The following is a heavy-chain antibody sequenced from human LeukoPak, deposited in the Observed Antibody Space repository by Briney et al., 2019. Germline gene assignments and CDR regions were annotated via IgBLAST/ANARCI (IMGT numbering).Heavy chain of an antibody. CDR3: AGRSIAAAGWFDP. J-gene: IGHJ5*02. CDR1: GFTFSSYG. V-gene: IGHV3-30*02. D-gene: IGHD6-13*01. CDR2: IRYDGSNK. Sequence: GGSLRLSCAASGFTFSSYGMHWVRQAPGKGLEWVAFIRYDGSNKYYADSVKGRFTISRDSSKNTLYLQMNSLRAEDTAVYYCAGRSIAAAGWFDPWGQGTLVTVSS.